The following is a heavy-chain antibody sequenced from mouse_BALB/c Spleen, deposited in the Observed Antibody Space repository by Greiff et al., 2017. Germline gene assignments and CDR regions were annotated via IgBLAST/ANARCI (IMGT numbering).Heavy chain of an antibody. CDR2: ISYSGST. CDR1: GDSITSGY. CDR3: ASQSTMITGFAY. J-gene: IGHJ3*01. Sequence: EVKLQESGPSLVKPSQTLSLTCSVTGDSITSGYWNWIRKFPGNKLEYMGYISYSGSTYYNPSLKSRISITRDTSKNQYYLQLNSVTTEDTATYYCASQSTMITGFAYWGQGTLVTVSA. V-gene: IGHV3-8*02. D-gene: IGHD2-4*01.